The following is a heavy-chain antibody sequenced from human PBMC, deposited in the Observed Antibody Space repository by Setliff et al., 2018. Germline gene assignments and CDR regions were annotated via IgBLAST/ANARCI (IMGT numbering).Heavy chain of an antibody. Sequence: GASVKVSCKASGYTFTSHYMHWVRQAPGLGLEWMGWISGYNGHTEYAQKFRHKFTMTTDTSTSTAYMELSSLRSEDTAVYYCARDVFPYHYEGAFDIWGQGTMVTVSS. CDR3: ARDVFPYHYEGAFDI. J-gene: IGHJ3*02. CDR1: GYTFTSHY. V-gene: IGHV1-18*04. CDR2: ISGYNGHT. D-gene: IGHD3-22*01.